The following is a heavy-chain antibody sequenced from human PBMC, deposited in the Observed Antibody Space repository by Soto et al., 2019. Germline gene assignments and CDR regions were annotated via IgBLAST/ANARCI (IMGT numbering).Heavy chain of an antibody. CDR3: ARDGPDYTALGY. J-gene: IGHJ4*02. Sequence: PGGSLRLSCAASGFTFSSYEMNWVRQAPGKGLEWVSYISSSGSTIYYADSVKGRFTISRDNAKNSLYLQMNSLRAEDTAVYYCARDGPDYTALGYWGQGTLVTVSS. CDR2: ISSSGSTI. V-gene: IGHV3-48*03. D-gene: IGHD3-16*01. CDR1: GFTFSSYE.